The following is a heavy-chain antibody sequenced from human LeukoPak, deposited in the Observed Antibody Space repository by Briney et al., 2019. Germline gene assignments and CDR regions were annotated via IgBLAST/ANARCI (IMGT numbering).Heavy chain of an antibody. V-gene: IGHV4-59*01. J-gene: IGHJ5*02. CDR2: IYYSGST. Sequence: PSETLSLTCTVSGGSISSYYWSWIRQPPGKGLGWVGYIYYSGSTDYNPSLKSRVTISVDRSKNQFSLKLSSVTAADTAVYYYARATYCSSTSCYKPDNWFDPWGQGTLVTVSS. CDR3: ARATYCSSTSCYKPDNWFDP. CDR1: GGSISSYY. D-gene: IGHD2-2*02.